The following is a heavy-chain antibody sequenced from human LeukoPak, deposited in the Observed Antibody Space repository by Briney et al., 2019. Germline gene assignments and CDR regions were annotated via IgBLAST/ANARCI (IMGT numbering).Heavy chain of an antibody. Sequence: GGSLRLSCAASGFTFSSYSMNWVRQAPGKGLEWVSSISSSSSYIYYADSVKGRFTISRDNAKNSLYLQMNSLRAEDTAVYYCAREPTYSSSWHTSCDYWGQGTLVTVSS. V-gene: IGHV3-21*01. J-gene: IGHJ4*02. CDR1: GFTFSSYS. CDR3: AREPTYSSSWHTSCDY. CDR2: ISSSSSYI. D-gene: IGHD6-13*01.